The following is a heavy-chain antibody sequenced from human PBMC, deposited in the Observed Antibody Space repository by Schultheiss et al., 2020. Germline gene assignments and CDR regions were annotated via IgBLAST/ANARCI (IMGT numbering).Heavy chain of an antibody. CDR3: ARDISGHLLGDYGDYLFDY. D-gene: IGHD4-17*01. J-gene: IGHJ4*02. CDR1: GGSFSGYY. Sequence: ETLSLTCAVYGGSFSGYYWSWIRQPAGKGLEWIGEIYHSGSTYYNPSLKSRVTISVDRSKNQFSLKLSSVTAADTAVYYCARDISGHLLGDYGDYLFDYWGQGTLVTVSS. V-gene: IGHV4-34*01. CDR2: IYHSGST.